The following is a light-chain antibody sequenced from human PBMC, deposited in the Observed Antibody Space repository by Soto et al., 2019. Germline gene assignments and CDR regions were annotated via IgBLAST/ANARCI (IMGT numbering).Light chain of an antibody. CDR3: QQYNSYST. CDR2: DDS. J-gene: IGKJ1*01. Sequence: DIQMTQSPSTLSASVGDRVIITCRASQSINGWLAWHQQRPGTAPKLLIHDDSTLESGVPSRFSGSGSGTEFTLTISSLQPDDFATYYCQQYNSYSTFGQGTKVDIK. CDR1: QSINGW. V-gene: IGKV1-5*01.